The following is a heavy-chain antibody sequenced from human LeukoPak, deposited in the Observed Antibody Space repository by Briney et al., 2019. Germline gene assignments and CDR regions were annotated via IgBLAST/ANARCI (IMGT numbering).Heavy chain of an antibody. V-gene: IGHV1-2*02. CDR2: INPNSGGT. CDR1: GYTFTGYY. CDR3: ASDQGVAHYYGMDV. J-gene: IGHJ6*02. Sequence: ASVKVSCKASGYTFTGYYMHWVRQAPGQGLEWMGWINPNSGGTNYAQKFQGRVTMTRDTSISTAYMELSRLRSDDTAVYYCASDQGVAHYYGMDVWGQGTTVTVSS.